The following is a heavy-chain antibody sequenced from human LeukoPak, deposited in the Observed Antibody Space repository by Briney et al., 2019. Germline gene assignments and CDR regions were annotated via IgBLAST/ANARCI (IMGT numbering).Heavy chain of an antibody. CDR1: GDSINNCY. CDR3: ARDVGTYPYIFDY. CDR2: VYTSGST. J-gene: IGHJ4*02. Sequence: SETLSLTCNVSGDSINNCYWSWIRQPAGKGLEWIGRVYTSGSTNYNPSLKSRVTMSVDTSKNQFSLNLTSVTAADTAVYYCARDVGTYPYIFDYWGQGILVTVSS. D-gene: IGHD1-26*01. V-gene: IGHV4-4*07.